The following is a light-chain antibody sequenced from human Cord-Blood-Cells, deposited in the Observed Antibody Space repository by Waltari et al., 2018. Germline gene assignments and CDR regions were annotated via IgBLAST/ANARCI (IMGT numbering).Light chain of an antibody. CDR1: QSVLYSSNNKNY. J-gene: IGKJ2*01. CDR3: QQYYSTPPMYT. Sequence: DIVMTQSPDSLAVSLGERATIHCKSRQSVLYSSNNKNYLAWYQQKPGQPPKLLIYWASTRESGVPDRFSGSGSGTDFTLTISSLQAEDVAVYYCQQYYSTPPMYTFGQGTKLEIK. V-gene: IGKV4-1*01. CDR2: WAS.